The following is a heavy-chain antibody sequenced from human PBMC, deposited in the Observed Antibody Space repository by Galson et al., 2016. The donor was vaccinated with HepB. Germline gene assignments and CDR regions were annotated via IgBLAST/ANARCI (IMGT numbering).Heavy chain of an antibody. CDR1: GFNFSDYS. Sequence: SLRLSCAASGFNFSDYSMNWVRQAPGKGLEWVSYIASNRMTIYYADSARGRFTISRDNAKNSLYLQMNSLRDEDTAVYYCARDGRRGYDMDVWGQGTTVTVSS. CDR3: ARDGRRGYDMDV. CDR2: IASNRMTI. V-gene: IGHV3-48*02. J-gene: IGHJ6*02.